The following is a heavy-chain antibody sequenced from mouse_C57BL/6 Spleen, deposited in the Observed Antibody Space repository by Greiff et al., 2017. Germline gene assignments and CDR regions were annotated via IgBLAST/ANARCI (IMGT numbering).Heavy chain of an antibody. CDR3: ARGLSMVLDY. J-gene: IGHJ2*01. CDR1: GYTFTSYW. V-gene: IGHV1-50*01. CDR2: IDPSDSYT. Sequence: QVQLQQPGAELVKPGASVKLSCKASGYTFTSYWMQWVKQRPGQGLEWIGEIDPSDSYTNYNQKFKGKATLTVDTSSSTAYMQLSSLTSEDSAVYYCARGLSMVLDYWGQGTTRTVSS. D-gene: IGHD2-2*01.